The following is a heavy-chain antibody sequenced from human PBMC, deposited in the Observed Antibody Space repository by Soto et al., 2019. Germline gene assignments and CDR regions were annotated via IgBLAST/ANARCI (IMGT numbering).Heavy chain of an antibody. V-gene: IGHV4-39*01. CDR2: LSSTVIT. CDR1: GGSIGSISW. CDR3: ARQMSSGLWAFDS. J-gene: IGHJ4*02. Sequence: PSQTMPATCAVSGGSIGSISWRPWIRQPAGKGLEWIGSLSSTVITTHNPSLGSRFTISVDAPNNKFSLEVTSVTAADTGFYYCARQMSSGLWAFDSWGEGIRVTVYS. D-gene: IGHD6-19*01.